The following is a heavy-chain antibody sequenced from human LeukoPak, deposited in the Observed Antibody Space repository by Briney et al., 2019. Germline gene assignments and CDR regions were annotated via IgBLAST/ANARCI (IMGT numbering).Heavy chain of an antibody. V-gene: IGHV3-23*01. Sequence: PGGSLRLSCAASGFTFSSYAMSWVRQAPGKGLEWVSAISGSGGSTYYADSVKGRFTISRDNSKNTLYLQMNSLRAEDTAVYYCARDGRAPDAFDIWGQGTMVTVSS. CDR1: GFTFSSYA. CDR3: ARDGRAPDAFDI. J-gene: IGHJ3*02. CDR2: ISGSGGST. D-gene: IGHD2-15*01.